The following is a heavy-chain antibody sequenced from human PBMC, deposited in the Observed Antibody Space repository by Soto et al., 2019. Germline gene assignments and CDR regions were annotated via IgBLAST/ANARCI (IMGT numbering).Heavy chain of an antibody. CDR3: ARGGYSSSWYWTY. D-gene: IGHD6-13*01. Sequence: QVQLQQWGAGLLKPSETLSLTCAVYGGSFSGYYWSWIRQPPGKGLEWIGEINHSGSTNYNPSLKRRGTISVDTAKDQFSLKLSSVTAADTGVYYCARGGYSSSWYWTYWGQGTLVTVSS. V-gene: IGHV4-34*01. CDR1: GGSFSGYY. J-gene: IGHJ4*02. CDR2: INHSGST.